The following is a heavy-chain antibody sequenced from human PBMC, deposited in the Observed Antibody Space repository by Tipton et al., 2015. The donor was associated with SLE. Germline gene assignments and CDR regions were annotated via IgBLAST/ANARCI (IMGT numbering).Heavy chain of an antibody. CDR3: ARDWQQQRGWFDP. V-gene: IGHV4-59*01. CDR2: IYYSGST. D-gene: IGHD6-13*01. Sequence: TLSLTCTVSGGSISSYYWSWIRQPPGKGLAWIGYIYYSGSTNYNPSLKSRVTISVDTSKNQFSLKLSSVTAADTAVYYCARDWQQQRGWFDPWGQGTLVTVSS. CDR1: GGSISSYY. J-gene: IGHJ5*02.